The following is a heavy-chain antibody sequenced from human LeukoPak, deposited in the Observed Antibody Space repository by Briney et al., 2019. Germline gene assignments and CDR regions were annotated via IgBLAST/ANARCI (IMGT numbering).Heavy chain of an antibody. V-gene: IGHV4-39*01. D-gene: IGHD1-26*01. Sequence: SETLSLTCTVSGGSINSSGYYWGWIRQPPGKGLEWIASSYYSGSTYYNPSLKSRVTISVDTSKNQLSLKLSSLTSADTAVYYCARHEYSGSYYGLSWFDPWGQGTLVTVSS. CDR3: ARHEYSGSYYGLSWFDP. CDR1: GGSINSSGYY. J-gene: IGHJ5*02. CDR2: SYYSGST.